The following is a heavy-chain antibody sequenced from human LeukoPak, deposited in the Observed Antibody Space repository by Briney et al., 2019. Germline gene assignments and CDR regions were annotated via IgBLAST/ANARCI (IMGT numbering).Heavy chain of an antibody. CDR1: GGTFSSYA. J-gene: IGHJ4*02. D-gene: IGHD5-18*01. Sequence: GASVKVSCKASGGTFSSYAISWVRQAPGQGLEWMGGIIPIFGTANYAQKFQGRVTITADESTSTAYMELSSLRSEDTAVYYCARVCLPQVKGMVTQDHGVDYWGQGTLVTVSS. CDR2: IIPIFGTA. CDR3: ARVCLPQVKGMVTQDHGVDY. V-gene: IGHV1-69*13.